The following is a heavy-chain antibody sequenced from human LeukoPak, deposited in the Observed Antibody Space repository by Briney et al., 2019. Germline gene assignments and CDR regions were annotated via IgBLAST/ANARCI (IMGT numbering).Heavy chain of an antibody. CDR3: AKDSNYGSGYTDY. D-gene: IGHD3-10*01. CDR1: GFTFSSYG. J-gene: IGHJ4*02. V-gene: IGHV3-30*18. Sequence: PGGSLRLSCAASGFTFSSYGMHWVRQAPGKGLEWVAVISYDGSNKYYADSAKGRFTISRDNSKNTLYLQMNSLRAEDTAVYYCAKDSNYGSGYTDYWGQGTLVTVSS. CDR2: ISYDGSNK.